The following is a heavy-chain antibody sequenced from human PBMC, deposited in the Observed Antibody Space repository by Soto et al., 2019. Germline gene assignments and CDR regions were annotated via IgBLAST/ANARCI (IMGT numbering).Heavy chain of an antibody. CDR1: GDSISSGGST. CDR3: ARGSYSMDV. J-gene: IGHJ6*02. D-gene: IGHD1-26*01. CDR2: IHHSGIT. Sequence: QVQLQESGSGLVKPSQTLSLTCVVSGDSISSGGSTWSWIRQPPGKGLEYIGYIHHSGITYSNPSHKSLLTLSVDRDNNQFSLKLRSMTAADTAMYYCARGSYSMDVWGQGTTVTVSS. V-gene: IGHV4-30-2*01.